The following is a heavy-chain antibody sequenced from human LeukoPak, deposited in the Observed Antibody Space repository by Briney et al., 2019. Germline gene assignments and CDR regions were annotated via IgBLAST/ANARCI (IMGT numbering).Heavy chain of an antibody. CDR3: ARQYSSGWYVFDY. D-gene: IGHD6-19*01. J-gene: IGHJ4*02. Sequence: SETLSLTCTVSGGSLSSGSYYWSWIRQPPGKGLEWIGYIYYSGSTKYNPSLKTRVTMSVDTSKNQFSLRLRSVTAADTAVYYCARQYSSGWYVFDYWGQGILVTVSS. CDR2: IYYSGST. V-gene: IGHV4-61*01. CDR1: GGSLSSGSYY.